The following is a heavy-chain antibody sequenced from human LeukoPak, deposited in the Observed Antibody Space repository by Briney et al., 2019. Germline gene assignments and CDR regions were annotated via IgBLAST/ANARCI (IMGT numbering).Heavy chain of an antibody. CDR1: GFTFDDYA. CDR2: ISSSSSNI. D-gene: IGHD2-2*02. CDR3: ARGPYTDY. Sequence: GGSLRLSCAASGFTFDDYAMHWVRQAPGKGLEWVSGISSSSSNIYYADSVKGRFTISRDNAKNSLYLQMNSLRAEDTAVYYCARGPYTDYWGQGTLVTISS. J-gene: IGHJ4*02. V-gene: IGHV3-21*01.